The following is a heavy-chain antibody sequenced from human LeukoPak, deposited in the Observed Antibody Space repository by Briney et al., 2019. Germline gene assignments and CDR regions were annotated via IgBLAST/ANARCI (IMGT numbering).Heavy chain of an antibody. J-gene: IGHJ4*02. V-gene: IGHV3-7*01. Sequence: GGSLRLSCAASGFIFTNYWMNWVRQAPGKGLEWVANIKQDGSEKNYVDSVKGRVTISRDNAKNSLYLQMNSLRVEDTAVYYCARERVTTTSFDYWGQGVLVTFSS. CDR1: GFIFTNYW. D-gene: IGHD2/OR15-2a*01. CDR3: ARERVTTTSFDY. CDR2: IKQDGSEK.